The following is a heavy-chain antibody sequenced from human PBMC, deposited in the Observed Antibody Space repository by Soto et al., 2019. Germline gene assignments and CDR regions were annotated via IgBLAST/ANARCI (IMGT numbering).Heavy chain of an antibody. J-gene: IGHJ4*02. CDR3: ARDIAAAGGFDY. D-gene: IGHD6-13*01. V-gene: IGHV3-33*01. CDR2: IWYDGSNK. Sequence: QVQLVESGGGVVQPGRSLRLSCAASGFTFSSYGMHWVRQAPGKGLEWVAVIWYDGSNKYYADSVKGRFTISRDNSKNTLYLQMNSLRAEDTAVYYCARDIAAAGGFDYWGQGTLVTVSS. CDR1: GFTFSSYG.